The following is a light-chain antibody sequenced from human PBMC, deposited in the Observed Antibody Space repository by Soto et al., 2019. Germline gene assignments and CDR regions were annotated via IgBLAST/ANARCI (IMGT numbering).Light chain of an antibody. V-gene: IGKV1-12*01. CDR2: AAS. J-gene: IGKJ4*02. CDR1: QDISNW. Sequence: DIPMTQSPSSVSASVGDRVTLTCRASQDISNWLAWYQQKPGKAPKLLIYAASSLQSGVPSRFSGSGSATDFTLTIGSLQPEDIATYFCQQANSFPHTFGGGTKVDIK. CDR3: QQANSFPHT.